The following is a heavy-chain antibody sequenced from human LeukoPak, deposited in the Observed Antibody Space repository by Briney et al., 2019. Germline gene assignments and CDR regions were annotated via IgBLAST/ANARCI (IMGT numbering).Heavy chain of an antibody. CDR1: GGSISGYY. CDR3: ARLGSIAAAGRGFDY. V-gene: IGHV4-59*08. J-gene: IGHJ4*01. CDR2: IYYSGST. D-gene: IGHD6-13*01. Sequence: SETLSLTCTVSGGSISGYYWSWIRQPPGKGLEWIGYIYYSGSTNYNPSLKSRVTISVDTSKNQFSLRLSSVTAADTAVYYCARLGSIAAAGRGFDY.